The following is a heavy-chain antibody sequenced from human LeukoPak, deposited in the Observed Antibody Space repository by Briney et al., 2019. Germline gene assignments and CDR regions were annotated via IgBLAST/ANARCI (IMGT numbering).Heavy chain of an antibody. J-gene: IGHJ4*02. V-gene: IGHV5-10-1*01. Sequence: GESLKISCKGSGYSFASYWITWVRQIPGKGLQWMGRIDPSDSYTNYSPSFQGHVTISADKSISTAYLQWSSLKASDTAMYYCASERYCSSTSCCFDYWGQGTLVTVSS. CDR3: ASERYCSSTSCCFDY. CDR2: IDPSDSYT. D-gene: IGHD2-2*01. CDR1: GYSFASYW.